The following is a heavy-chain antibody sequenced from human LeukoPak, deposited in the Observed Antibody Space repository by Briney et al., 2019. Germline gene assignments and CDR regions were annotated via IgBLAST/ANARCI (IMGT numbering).Heavy chain of an antibody. Sequence: SVKVSCKASRGDFSDSAISWVRQAPGQGLEWMGGIIPFLGTTNYAQKFQGRVTFTREESTSAADMELRSLTSEDTAVYYCARHYGGNWGLFDSWGQGTLVVVSS. J-gene: IGHJ4*02. CDR2: IIPFLGTT. D-gene: IGHD4-23*01. CDR3: ARHYGGNWGLFDS. CDR1: RGDFSDSA. V-gene: IGHV1-69*05.